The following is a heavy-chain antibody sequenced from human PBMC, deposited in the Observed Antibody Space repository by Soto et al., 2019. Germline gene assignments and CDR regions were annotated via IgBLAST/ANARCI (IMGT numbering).Heavy chain of an antibody. D-gene: IGHD3-22*01. J-gene: IGHJ5*01. CDR2: INHSGRV. CDR1: GGSFSGHS. Sequence: SETLSLTCAVYGGSFSGHSWTWIRQSAGKGLEWIGDINHSGRVNYSPSLKSRVTISLGTSKNQFSLTQSAVTCADTAMYYFSTRAYDTDGYYRFDPWGQGTLVTVS. CDR3: STRAYDTDGYYRFDP. V-gene: IGHV4-34*01.